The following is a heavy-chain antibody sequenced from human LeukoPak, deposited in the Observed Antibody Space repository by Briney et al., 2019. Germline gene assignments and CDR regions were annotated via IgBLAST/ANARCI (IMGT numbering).Heavy chain of an antibody. V-gene: IGHV4-59*01. Sequence: SETLSLTCTVSGGSLSSYYWSWIRQPPGKGLEWIGYIYSSGSTNYNPSLKSRVTISVDTSKNQFSLKLSSVTAADTAVYYCAREGIAAADYAFDIWGQGTMVTVSS. CDR1: GGSLSSYY. CDR3: AREGIAAADYAFDI. CDR2: IYSSGST. D-gene: IGHD6-13*01. J-gene: IGHJ3*02.